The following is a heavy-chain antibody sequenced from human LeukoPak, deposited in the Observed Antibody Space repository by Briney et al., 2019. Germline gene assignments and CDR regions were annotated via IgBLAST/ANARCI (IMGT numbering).Heavy chain of an antibody. Sequence: ASVQGSCHASGSPFPTYDINWVRSATGQGREWMGWMNPNSGNTGYSQKFQGRATMTRDTSISTAYMELSSLRSEDTAVYYCARVPTPSLNWFHPWGQGTLVTVSS. V-gene: IGHV1-8*01. CDR2: MNPNSGNT. CDR3: ARVPTPSLNWFHP. J-gene: IGHJ5*02. CDR1: GSPFPTYD.